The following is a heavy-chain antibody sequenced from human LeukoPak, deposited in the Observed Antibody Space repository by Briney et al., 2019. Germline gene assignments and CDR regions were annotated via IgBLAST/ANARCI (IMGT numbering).Heavy chain of an antibody. D-gene: IGHD3-10*02. CDR2: ISTSSNYI. V-gene: IGHV3-21*01. J-gene: IGHJ6*04. CDR1: GFTFNSYT. CDR3: AELGITMIGGV. Sequence: GGSLRLSCAASGFTFNSYTMNWVRQAPGKWLEWVSSISTSSNYIYYADSLRGRFTISRDNAKNSLYLQMNSLRAEDTAVYYCAELGITMIGGVWGKGTTVTISS.